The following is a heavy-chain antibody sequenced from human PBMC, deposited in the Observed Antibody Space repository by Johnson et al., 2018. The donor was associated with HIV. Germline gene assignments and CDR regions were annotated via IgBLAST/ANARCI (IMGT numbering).Heavy chain of an antibody. CDR1: GFTVSSNY. Sequence: VQLVESGGGLVQPGGSLRLSCAASGFTVSSNYMNWVRQAPGKGLEWVSVIYSGGSTYYADSVKGRFTISRDNSKNTLYLQMNSLRAEDTAVYYCARVVSVAVAGSRQGAVGAFDMWGQGTMVTVSS. D-gene: IGHD6-19*01. V-gene: IGHV3-66*01. CDR2: IYSGGST. CDR3: ARVVSVAVAGSRQGAVGAFDM. J-gene: IGHJ3*02.